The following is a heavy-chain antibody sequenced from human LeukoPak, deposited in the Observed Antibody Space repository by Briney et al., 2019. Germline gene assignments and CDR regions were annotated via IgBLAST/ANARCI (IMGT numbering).Heavy chain of an antibody. V-gene: IGHV4-39*07. CDR2: IYYSGST. CDR3: ASVSSSWNVGKYFQH. J-gene: IGHJ1*01. CDR1: GASIISRTYY. Sequence: SETLSLTCTVSGASIISRTYYWGWIRQPPGKGLEWIGSIYYSGSTYYNPSLKSRVTISIDTSKNQFSLQLNSVTAADTAVYYCASVSSSWNVGKYFQHWGQGTLVTVSS. D-gene: IGHD6-13*01.